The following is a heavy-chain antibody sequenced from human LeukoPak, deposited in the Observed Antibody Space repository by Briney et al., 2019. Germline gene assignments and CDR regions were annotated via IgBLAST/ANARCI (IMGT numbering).Heavy chain of an antibody. V-gene: IGHV3-11*04. J-gene: IGHJ2*01. CDR2: IGTGGSPI. Sequence: GGSLRLSCAASGFTFSDYYMSWIRQAPGKGLECVSYIGTGGSPIYYADSVKGRFTITRDNTKDSLYLQMNSLRAEDTAVYYCARVGVVETWYFDLWGRGTLVTVSS. CDR1: GFTFSDYY. D-gene: IGHD2-15*01. CDR3: ARVGVVETWYFDL.